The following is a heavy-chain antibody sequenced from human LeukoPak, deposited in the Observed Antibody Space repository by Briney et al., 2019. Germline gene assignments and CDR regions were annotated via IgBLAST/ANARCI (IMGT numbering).Heavy chain of an antibody. CDR1: GYTFTSYG. D-gene: IGHD2-15*01. V-gene: IGHV1-18*01. J-gene: IGHJ6*03. CDR3: ARDLGWVVVVAATYYYYMDV. CDR2: ISAYNGNT. Sequence: ASVKVSCKASGYTFTSYGISWVRQAPGQGLEWMGWISAYNGNTNYAQKLKGRVTMTTETSTSTAYMELRSLRSDDTAVYYCARDLGWVVVVAATYYYYMDVWGKGTTVTVSS.